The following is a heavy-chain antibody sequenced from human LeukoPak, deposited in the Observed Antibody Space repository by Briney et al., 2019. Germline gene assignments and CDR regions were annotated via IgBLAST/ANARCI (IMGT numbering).Heavy chain of an antibody. J-gene: IGHJ4*02. CDR3: ARDLSATARAYDY. CDR1: GFILSDYN. V-gene: IGHV3-21*01. Sequence: GGSLRLSCAASGFILSDYNMNWVRQAPGKGLEWVSFIAISGTYITYADSVKGRFTISRDNAKNSPYLQMNTLRAEDTAVYYCARDLSATARAYDYWGQGTLVTVSS. D-gene: IGHD1-26*01. CDR2: IAISGTYI.